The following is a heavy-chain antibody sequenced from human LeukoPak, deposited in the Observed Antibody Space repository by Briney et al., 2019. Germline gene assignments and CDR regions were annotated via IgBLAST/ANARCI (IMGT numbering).Heavy chain of an antibody. D-gene: IGHD6-19*01. J-gene: IGHJ4*02. CDR3: ATQAGSCGWYSFDY. CDR2: IRYDGSNK. Sequence: GGSLRLSCAASGFTFSSYGMHWVRLAPGKGLEWVAFIRYDGSNKYYADSVKGRFTISRDNSKNTLYLQMNSLRAEDSAVYYCATQAGSCGWYSFDYWGQGTLVTVSS. V-gene: IGHV3-30*02. CDR1: GFTFSSYG.